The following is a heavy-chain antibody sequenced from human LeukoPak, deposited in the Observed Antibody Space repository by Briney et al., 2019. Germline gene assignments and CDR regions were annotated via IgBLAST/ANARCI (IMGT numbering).Heavy chain of an antibody. D-gene: IGHD3-16*01. J-gene: IGHJ5*02. CDR3: APQLWDHPGP. CDR2: ISSSSDYI. Sequence: GGSLRLSCAASGFTFSGYSMNWVRQAPGMGLEWVSSISSSSDYISYADSVKGRFTISRDTAKKSLYLQMNNLRAEDTAVYYCAPQLWDHPGPWGQGTLVIVSS. CDR1: GFTFSGYS. V-gene: IGHV3-21*01.